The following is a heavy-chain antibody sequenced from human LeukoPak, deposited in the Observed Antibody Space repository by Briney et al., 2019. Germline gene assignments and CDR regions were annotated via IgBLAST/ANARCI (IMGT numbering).Heavy chain of an antibody. V-gene: IGHV3-23*01. D-gene: IGHD3-22*01. Sequence: PGGSLRLSCAASGFTFNNYAMNWVRQAPGKGLEWVSSISGGGETTYYADSVKGRFTISRDNSKNTLYLQMNSLRAEDTAVYYCAKDISGYYRPFDYWGQGTLVTVSS. CDR3: AKDISGYYRPFDY. CDR2: ISGGGETT. CDR1: GFTFNNYA. J-gene: IGHJ4*02.